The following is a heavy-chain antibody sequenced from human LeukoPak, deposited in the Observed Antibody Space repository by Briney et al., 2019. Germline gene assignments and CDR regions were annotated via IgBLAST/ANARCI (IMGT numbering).Heavy chain of an antibody. D-gene: IGHD2-15*01. CDR3: ARDNIVVVAATKAYYFDY. CDR2: IYHSGST. J-gene: IGHJ4*02. V-gene: IGHV4-39*07. CDR1: GGSISGSTSY. Sequence: SETLSLTCTVSGGSISGSTSYWSWIRQPPGKGLEWIGSIYHSGSTYYNPSLKSRVTISVDTSKNQFSLKLSSVTAADTAVYYCARDNIVVVAATKAYYFDYWGQGTLVTVSS.